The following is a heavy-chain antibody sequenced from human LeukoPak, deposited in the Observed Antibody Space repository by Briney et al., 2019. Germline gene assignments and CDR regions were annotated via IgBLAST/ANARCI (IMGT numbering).Heavy chain of an antibody. V-gene: IGHV3-53*01. Sequence: GGSLRLSCAASGVTVSSNYMSRVRQAPGKGLEWVSVIYSGGSTYYADSVKGRFNMSRDKSKNTLYLQMNSLRAEDTAVYYCARAPSTYSSGWSQIDYWGQGTLVTVSS. CDR1: GVTVSSNY. J-gene: IGHJ4*02. D-gene: IGHD6-19*01. CDR2: IYSGGST. CDR3: ARAPSTYSSGWSQIDY.